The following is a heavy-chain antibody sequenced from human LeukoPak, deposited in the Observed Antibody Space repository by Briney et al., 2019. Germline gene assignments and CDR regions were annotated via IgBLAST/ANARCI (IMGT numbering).Heavy chain of an antibody. Sequence: SETLSLTCTVSGGSISSSSYYWGWIRQPPGKGLEWIGSIYYSGSTYYNPSLKSRVTISVDTSKNQFSLKLSSVTAADTAVYYCARDGVLRYFDWLLSPGWFDPWGQGTLVTVSS. J-gene: IGHJ5*02. CDR1: GGSISSSSYY. CDR2: IYYSGST. CDR3: ARDGVLRYFDWLLSPGWFDP. V-gene: IGHV4-39*07. D-gene: IGHD3-9*01.